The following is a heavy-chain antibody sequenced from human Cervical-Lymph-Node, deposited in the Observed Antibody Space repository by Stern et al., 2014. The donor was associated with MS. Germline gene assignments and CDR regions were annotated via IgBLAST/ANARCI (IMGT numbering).Heavy chain of an antibody. J-gene: IGHJ3*02. V-gene: IGHV1-3*01. Sequence: VQLVESGAEVKDPGASVKVSCKASGYSFISHAMHWVRQAPGQTFEWMGWINRDNGNTKYSQKLQGRVTITRDKTTSTAYMELSSLTSEDTAVYYCARAGYCSPSTCSDAFDIWGQGTMTVSS. CDR1: GYSFISHA. CDR2: INRDNGNT. CDR3: ARAGYCSPSTCSDAFDI. D-gene: IGHD2-15*01.